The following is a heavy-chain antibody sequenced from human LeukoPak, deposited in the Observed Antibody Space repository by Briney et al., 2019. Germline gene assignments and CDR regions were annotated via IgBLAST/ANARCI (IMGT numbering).Heavy chain of an antibody. D-gene: IGHD3-10*01. V-gene: IGHV3-7*03. CDR2: IKQDGSEK. Sequence: PGAPLRLSCAASGFTFSSYAMSWVRQAPGKGLEWVANIKQDGSEKYYVDSVKGRFTISRDNAKNSLYLQMNSLRAEDTAVYYCARGGYYGSGSYFSYWGQGTLVTVSS. CDR3: ARGGYYGSGSYFSY. J-gene: IGHJ4*02. CDR1: GFTFSSYA.